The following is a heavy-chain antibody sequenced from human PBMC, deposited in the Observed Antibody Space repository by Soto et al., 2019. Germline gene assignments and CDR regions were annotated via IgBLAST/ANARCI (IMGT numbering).Heavy chain of an antibody. CDR2: ISSSSSTT. CDR3: AKDTAMPPYYFDY. Sequence: GGSLRLSCAASGFTFSSYSMNWVRQAPGKGLEWVSHISSSSSTTYYADSVKGRFTISRDNAKNTLYLQMNSLRAEDTAVYHCAKDTAMPPYYFDYWGQGTLVTVSS. CDR1: GFTFSSYS. V-gene: IGHV3-48*01. J-gene: IGHJ4*02. D-gene: IGHD5-18*01.